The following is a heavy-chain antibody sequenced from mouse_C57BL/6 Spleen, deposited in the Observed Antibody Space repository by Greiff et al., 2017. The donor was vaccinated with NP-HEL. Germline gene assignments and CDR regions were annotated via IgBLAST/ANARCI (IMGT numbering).Heavy chain of an antibody. J-gene: IGHJ4*01. Sequence: EVQLQQSGPELVKPGASVKISCKASGYTFTDYYMNWVKQSHGKSLEWIGDINPNNGGTSYNQKFKGKATLTVDKSSSTAYMELRSLTSEDSAVYYCASVLRGGAMDYWGQGTSVTVPS. CDR3: ASVLRGGAMDY. CDR2: INPNNGGT. D-gene: IGHD2-12*01. V-gene: IGHV1-26*01. CDR1: GYTFTDYY.